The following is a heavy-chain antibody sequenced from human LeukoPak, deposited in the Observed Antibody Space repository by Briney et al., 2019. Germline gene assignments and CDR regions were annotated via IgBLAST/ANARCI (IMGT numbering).Heavy chain of an antibody. Sequence: PGGSLRLSCAASGLTVNNNYINWVRQAPGKGLEWVSALYIGGNTYYADSVRGRFTISRDNSKNTLYLQMNGLRAEDTAIYYCMTAAGYNFGQYWGQGTLVTVSS. V-gene: IGHV3-53*01. J-gene: IGHJ4*02. CDR1: GLTVNNNY. CDR3: MTAAGYNFGQY. D-gene: IGHD5-18*01. CDR2: LYIGGNT.